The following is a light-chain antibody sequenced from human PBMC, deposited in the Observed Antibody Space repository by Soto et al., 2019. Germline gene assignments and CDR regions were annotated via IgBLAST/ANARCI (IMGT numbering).Light chain of an antibody. V-gene: IGKV3-11*01. CDR3: QQRNDWPIT. J-gene: IGKJ5*01. CDR2: GAS. CDR1: QSVDSH. Sequence: EIVLTQSPASLSLSPGERATLSCRASQSVDSHLVWYQQKPGQAPRLLIFGASNRATGIPARFSGSGSGTDFTLVINRLEPDDFAVYYCQQRNDWPITFGQGTRLEMK.